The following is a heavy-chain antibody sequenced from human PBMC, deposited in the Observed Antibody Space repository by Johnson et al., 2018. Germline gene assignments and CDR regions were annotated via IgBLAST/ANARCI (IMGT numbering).Heavy chain of an antibody. Sequence: EVQLVESGGGSVQPGGSLRLSCAASGFTFNMYWMHWVRQAPGKGLVWVSRIISDGSSATYADSVKGRFTTSRDNAKNTLYLQMNSLRADDTAVYYCARDSGYNIDSWGQGTLVTVSS. J-gene: IGHJ4*02. CDR3: ARDSGYNIDS. V-gene: IGHV3-74*01. D-gene: IGHD1-1*01. CDR1: GFTFNMYW. CDR2: IISDGSSA.